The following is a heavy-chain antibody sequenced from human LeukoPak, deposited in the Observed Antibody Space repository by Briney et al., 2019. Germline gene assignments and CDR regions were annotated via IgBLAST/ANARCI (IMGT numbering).Heavy chain of an antibody. CDR2: IIPILGIA. CDR1: GGTFSSYA. V-gene: IGHV1-69*04. Sequence: ASVKASCKASGGTFSSYAISWVRQAPGQGLEWMGRIIPILGIANHAQKFQGRVTITADKSTSTAYMELSSLGSEDTAVYYCARDRAPPGIAAAGTNYYYYYGMDVWGQGTTVTVSS. D-gene: IGHD6-13*01. J-gene: IGHJ6*02. CDR3: ARDRAPPGIAAAGTNYYYYYGMDV.